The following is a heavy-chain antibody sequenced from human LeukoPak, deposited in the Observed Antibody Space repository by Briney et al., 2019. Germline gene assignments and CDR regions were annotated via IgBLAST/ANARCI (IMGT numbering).Heavy chain of an antibody. CDR3: ARDGWGWPRYFDY. Sequence: SQTLSLTCTVSGGSIRSYYWSWIRQPPGKGLEWIGYIYYSGSTNYNPSLKSRVTISVDTSKNQFSLKLSSVTAADTAVYYCARDGWGWPRYFDYWGQGTLVTVSS. V-gene: IGHV4-59*01. J-gene: IGHJ4*02. D-gene: IGHD6-19*01. CDR2: IYYSGST. CDR1: GGSIRSYY.